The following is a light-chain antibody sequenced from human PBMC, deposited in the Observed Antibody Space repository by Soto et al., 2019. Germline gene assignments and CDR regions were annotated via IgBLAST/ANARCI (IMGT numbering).Light chain of an antibody. CDR1: RGVSSN. Sequence: EIVLTQSPATLSLSPGERATLSCRASRGVSSNLAWYQQKPGQSPRLLIYDASNMATGIPARFSGSGSGTDFTLTISSLEPEDFAVYYCQQRTNWPLFAFGPGTKVDIK. CDR3: QQRTNWPLFA. CDR2: DAS. V-gene: IGKV3D-11*01. J-gene: IGKJ3*01.